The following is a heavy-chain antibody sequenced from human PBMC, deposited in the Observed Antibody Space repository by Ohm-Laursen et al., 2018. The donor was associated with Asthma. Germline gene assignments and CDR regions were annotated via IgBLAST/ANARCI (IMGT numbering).Heavy chain of an antibody. V-gene: IGHV3-9*01. Sequence: LSLTCAVSGFIFDDYAMHWVRQVPGKGLEWVSGISWNSGTIVQADSVKGRFTISRDNAKNSLYLQMNSLRAEDTALYYCARDSQAMVTTEGLYFGMDVWGQGTTVTVSS. D-gene: IGHD4-17*01. CDR2: ISWNSGTI. J-gene: IGHJ6*02. CDR1: GFIFDDYA. CDR3: ARDSQAMVTTEGLYFGMDV.